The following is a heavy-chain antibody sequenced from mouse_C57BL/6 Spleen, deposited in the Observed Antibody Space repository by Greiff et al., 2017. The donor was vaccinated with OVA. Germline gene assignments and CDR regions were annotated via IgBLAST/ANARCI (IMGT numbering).Heavy chain of an antibody. CDR1: GFTFNTYA. V-gene: IGHV10-3*01. Sequence: EVQLVESGGGLVQPKGSLKLSCAASGFTFNTYALHWVRQAPGKGLEWAARIRSKSSNYATYYADSVKDRFTISRDDSQSMLYLQMNNLKAEDTAMYYCVRERWSYYFDYWGQGTTLTVSS. CDR2: IRSKSSNYAT. CDR3: VRERWSYYFDY. D-gene: IGHD1-1*02. J-gene: IGHJ2*01.